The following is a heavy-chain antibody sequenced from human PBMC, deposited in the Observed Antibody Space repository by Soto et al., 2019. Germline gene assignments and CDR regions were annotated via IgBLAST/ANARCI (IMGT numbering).Heavy chain of an antibody. Sequence: QITLKESGPTLVKPTQTLTLTCTFSGFSLTTSGVGVGWIRQPPGKALEWLALIYWDDDQRYSPSLKSRLTITKDPSKSQVVLTMTHMDPVDTATYYCAHDSNAWYGFDYWGQGILVTVSS. D-gene: IGHD6-19*01. CDR2: IYWDDDQ. J-gene: IGHJ4*02. V-gene: IGHV2-5*02. CDR1: GFSLTTSGVG. CDR3: AHDSNAWYGFDY.